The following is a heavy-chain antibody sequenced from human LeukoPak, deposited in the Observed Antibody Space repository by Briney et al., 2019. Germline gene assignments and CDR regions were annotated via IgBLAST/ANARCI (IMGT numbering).Heavy chain of an antibody. J-gene: IGHJ4*02. CDR1: GGSISSGSYY. D-gene: IGHD6-13*01. CDR2: IYTSGST. V-gene: IGHV4-61*02. CDR3: ARTYSSSWYSYYFDY. Sequence: SETLSLTCTVSGGSISSGSYYWSWIRQPAGKGLEWIGRIYTSGSTNYNPSLKSRVTISVDTSKNQFSLKLSSVTAADTAVYYCARTYSSSWYSYYFDYWGQGTLVTVSS.